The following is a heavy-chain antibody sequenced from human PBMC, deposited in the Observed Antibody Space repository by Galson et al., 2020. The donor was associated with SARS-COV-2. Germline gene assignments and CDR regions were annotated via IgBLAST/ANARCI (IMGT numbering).Heavy chain of an antibody. CDR2: LSYDGSNQ. D-gene: IGHD1-26*01. Sequence: GGSLRLSCAASGFTFSSYAMHWVRQAPGKGLEWVAVLSYDGSNQYYADSVKGRFTISRDNSKNTLYLQMNSLRAEDTAVYYCARSYSGSYSGAFDIWGQGTMVTVSS. CDR3: ARSYSGSYSGAFDI. V-gene: IGHV3-30*04. CDR1: GFTFSSYA. J-gene: IGHJ3*02.